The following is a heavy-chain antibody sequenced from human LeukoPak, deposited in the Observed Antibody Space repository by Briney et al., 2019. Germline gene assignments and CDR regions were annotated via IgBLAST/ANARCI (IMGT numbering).Heavy chain of an antibody. V-gene: IGHV4-39*01. CDR1: GGSISSSSAY. J-gene: IGHJ4*02. CDR3: VSPRGFSYGYFDY. D-gene: IGHD5-18*01. CDR2: IYYSKNT. Sequence: SETLSLTCTVSGGSISSSSAYWGWIRQPPGKGLEWIGSIYYSKNTYYNPSLKSRVTISADTSKNQFSLTLGSVSATNTAVYYCVSPRGFSYGYFDYWGQGTLVTVSS.